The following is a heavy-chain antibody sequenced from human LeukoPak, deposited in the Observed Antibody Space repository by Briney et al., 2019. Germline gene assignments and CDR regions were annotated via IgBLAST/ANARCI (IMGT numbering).Heavy chain of an antibody. CDR1: GGSISSSGYY. V-gene: IGHV4-39*07. D-gene: IGHD3-10*01. J-gene: IGHJ5*02. CDR2: IYYSGNT. Sequence: SETLSLTCSVSGGSISSSGYYWGWIRQPPGKGLEYIGIIYYSGNTYYNPSLKSRVTISVDTSKNQFSLKLSSVTAADTAVYYCARDPWFGDTADPWGQGTLVTVSS. CDR3: ARDPWFGDTADP.